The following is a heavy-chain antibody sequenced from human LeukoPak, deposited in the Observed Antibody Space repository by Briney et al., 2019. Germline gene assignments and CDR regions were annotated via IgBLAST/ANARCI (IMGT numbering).Heavy chain of an antibody. Sequence: ASVKVSCKASGYTFTGYYMHWVRQAPGQGLEWIGWINPNSGGTNYAQKFQGRVTMTRDTSISTAYMELSRLRSDDTAVYYCARVGVNSSSWYFDYWGQGTLVTVSS. CDR3: ARVGVNSSSWYFDY. CDR1: GYTFTGYY. V-gene: IGHV1-2*02. J-gene: IGHJ4*02. CDR2: INPNSGGT. D-gene: IGHD6-13*01.